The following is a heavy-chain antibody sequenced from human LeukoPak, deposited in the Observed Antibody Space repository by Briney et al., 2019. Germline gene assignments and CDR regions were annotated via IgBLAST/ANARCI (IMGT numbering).Heavy chain of an antibody. CDR3: ARGPLFDY. Sequence: SQTLSLTCTVSGGSISSYYWSWIRQPPGKGLEWIGYIYYSGSTNYNPSLKSRVTISVDTSKNQFSLKLSSVTAADTAVYYCARGPLFDYWGQGTLVTVSS. CDR2: IYYSGST. CDR1: GGSISSYY. V-gene: IGHV4-59*01. J-gene: IGHJ4*02.